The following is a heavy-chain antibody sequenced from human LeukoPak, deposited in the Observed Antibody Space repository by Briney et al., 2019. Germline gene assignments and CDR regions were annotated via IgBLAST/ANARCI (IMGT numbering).Heavy chain of an antibody. V-gene: IGHV4-34*01. D-gene: IGHD6-19*01. CDR1: GGSFIGYN. J-gene: IGHJ6*03. CDR2: NNNGGDT. CDR3: ARGTSGWPYYMDV. Sequence: SETLSLTCAVCGGSFIGYNWSWLRQPPGEGLERMGENNNGGDTTYSTSLKSRVTISVHTSKNQFSLRPTSMTAADTAVDYCARGTSGWPYYMDVWGKGTTVTVSS.